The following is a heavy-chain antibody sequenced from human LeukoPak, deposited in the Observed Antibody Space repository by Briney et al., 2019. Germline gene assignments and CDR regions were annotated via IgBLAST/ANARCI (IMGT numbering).Heavy chain of an antibody. D-gene: IGHD6-19*01. CDR3: AREAVAGLD. V-gene: IGHV4-30-4*01. Sequence: SETLSLTCTVSGGSISSGDYYWSWIRQPPGKGLEWIGYIYYNGSPHYNPSLKSRATISLDTSKNQFSLKLSSVTAADTAVYYCAREAVAGLDWGQGTLVTVSS. CDR1: GGSISSGDYY. J-gene: IGHJ4*02. CDR2: IYYNGSP.